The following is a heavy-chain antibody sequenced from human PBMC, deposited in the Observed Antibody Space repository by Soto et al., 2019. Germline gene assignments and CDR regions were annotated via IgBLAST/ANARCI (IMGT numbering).Heavy chain of an antibody. Sequence: QVQLVQSGAEVKKPGSSVKVSCKASGGTFSSYAISWVRQAPGQGLEWMGGIIPIFGTANYAQKFQGRVTITADESTSTGYMELSSVRSEDTAVYYCAREHGNVAAAGPLNWFDPWGQGTLVTVSS. CDR3: AREHGNVAAAGPLNWFDP. J-gene: IGHJ5*02. CDR1: GGTFSSYA. CDR2: IIPIFGTA. V-gene: IGHV1-69*01. D-gene: IGHD6-13*01.